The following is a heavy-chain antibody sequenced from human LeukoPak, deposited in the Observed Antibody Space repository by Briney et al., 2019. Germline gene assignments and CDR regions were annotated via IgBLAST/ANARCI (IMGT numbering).Heavy chain of an antibody. J-gene: IGHJ4*02. CDR1: GFTFSSYS. D-gene: IGHD4-17*01. CDR2: ISSSSSYI. Sequence: GGSLRLSCAASGFTFSSYSMNWVRQAPGKGLEWVSSISSSSSYIYYADSVKGRFTISRDNAKNSLYLQMNSLRAEDTAVYYCARGAKVAVYDYGDYFDYWGQGTLVTVSS. CDR3: ARGAKVAVYDYGDYFDY. V-gene: IGHV3-21*01.